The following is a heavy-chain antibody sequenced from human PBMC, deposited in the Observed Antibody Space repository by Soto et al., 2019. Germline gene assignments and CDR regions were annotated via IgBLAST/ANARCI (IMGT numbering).Heavy chain of an antibody. J-gene: IGHJ4*02. Sequence: QLQLQESGSGLVKPSQTLSLTCAVSGGSISSGGYSWSWIRQPPGKGLEWIGYIYHSGSTYYNPSLKSRVTISVDRSKHQFSLKLSSVTAADTAVYYCARGGPGIAVAGTFDYWGQGTLVTVSS. V-gene: IGHV4-30-2*01. CDR1: GGSISSGGYS. D-gene: IGHD6-19*01. CDR3: ARGGPGIAVAGTFDY. CDR2: IYHSGST.